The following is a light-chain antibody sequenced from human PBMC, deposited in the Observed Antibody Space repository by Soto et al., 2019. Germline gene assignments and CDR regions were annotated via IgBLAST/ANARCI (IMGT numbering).Light chain of an antibody. V-gene: IGKV3-20*01. Sequence: EIVLTQSPGTLSLSPGERATLSCRASQSINSDLAWYQQKPGQAPRFLIYGASTRATGIPARFSGSGSGADFTLTISRLEPEDFAVYYCQQYGYLGTFGQGTKVDI. CDR3: QQYGYLGT. CDR1: QSINSD. J-gene: IGKJ1*01. CDR2: GAS.